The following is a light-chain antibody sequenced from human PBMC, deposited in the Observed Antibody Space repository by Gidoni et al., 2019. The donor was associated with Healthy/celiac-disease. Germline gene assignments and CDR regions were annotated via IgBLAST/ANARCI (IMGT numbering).Light chain of an antibody. CDR2: KAT. V-gene: IGKV1-5*03. Sequence: DIQMTQSPSTLSASVGDRVTTTCRASQSISSGLSWYQQKPRKAPKLLIYKATSLESGVPSGFSGSGSGTEFTLPISSLQPDDFATYYCQQYNSYSPLTFGGGTKVEIK. J-gene: IGKJ4*01. CDR3: QQYNSYSPLT. CDR1: QSISSG.